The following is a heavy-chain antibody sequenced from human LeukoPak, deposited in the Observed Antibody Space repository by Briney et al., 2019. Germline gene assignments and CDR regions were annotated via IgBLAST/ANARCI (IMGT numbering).Heavy chain of an antibody. D-gene: IGHD2-15*01. J-gene: IGHJ3*02. CDR2: ISSSSSYI. CDR3: ARPRGGGSLLEAFDI. CDR1: GFTFSSYS. V-gene: IGHV3-21*01. Sequence: GGSLRLSCAASGFTFSSYSMNWVRQAPGKGLEWVSSISSSSSYIYYADSVKGRFTISRDNAKNSLYLQMNSLRAEDTAVYYCARPRGGGSLLEAFDIWGQGTMVTVSS.